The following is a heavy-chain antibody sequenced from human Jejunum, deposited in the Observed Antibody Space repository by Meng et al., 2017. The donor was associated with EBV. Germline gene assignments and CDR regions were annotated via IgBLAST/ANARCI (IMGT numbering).Heavy chain of an antibody. D-gene: IGHD4-11*01. V-gene: IGHV4-4*02. CDR1: GDSISSSNW. CDR3: AKSNDYSLNS. Sequence: QGQLRESGPGLVKPSGTLSLTCAVSGDSISSSNWWSWVRQPPGKGLEWIGEMHPGGSTNYNPSLKSRVTISVDNSKNQFSLKLTSVTAADTAVYYCAKSNDYSLNSWGQGTLVTVSS. CDR2: MHPGGST. J-gene: IGHJ4*02.